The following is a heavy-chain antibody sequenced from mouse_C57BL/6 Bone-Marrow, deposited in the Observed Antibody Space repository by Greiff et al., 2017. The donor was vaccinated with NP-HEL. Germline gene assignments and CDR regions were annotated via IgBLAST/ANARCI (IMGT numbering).Heavy chain of an antibody. D-gene: IGHD2-12*01. Sequence: QVHVKQSGPELVRPGVSVKISCKGSGYTFTDYAMHWVKQSHAKSLEWIGVISTYYGDASYNQKFKDKATMTVAKSSSTAYMELARLTSEDSAVYYCASPLYSGFAYWGQGTLVTVSA. CDR1: GYTFTDYA. J-gene: IGHJ3*01. CDR3: ASPLYSGFAY. V-gene: IGHV1-67*01. CDR2: ISTYYGDA.